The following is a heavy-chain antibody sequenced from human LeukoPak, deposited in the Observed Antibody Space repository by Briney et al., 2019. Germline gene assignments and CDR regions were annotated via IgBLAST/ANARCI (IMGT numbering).Heavy chain of an antibody. V-gene: IGHV3-66*01. J-gene: IGHJ3*02. Sequence: PGGPLRLSCGASGFTVSTNYMSGVRQAPGKGLEWVSIIYSGGSTYYADSVKGRFTISRDNSKNTLYLQMNSLRAEDTAVYYCASYRYGSSFAFDIWGQGTMVTVSS. CDR2: IYSGGST. CDR1: GFTVSTNY. D-gene: IGHD6-6*01. CDR3: ASYRYGSSFAFDI.